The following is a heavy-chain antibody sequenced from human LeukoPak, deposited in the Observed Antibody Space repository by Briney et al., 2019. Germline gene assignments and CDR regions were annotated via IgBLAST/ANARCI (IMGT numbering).Heavy chain of an antibody. Sequence: GGSLRLSCAASGFTFDDYGLSWVRQAPGKGLEWVSGINWNGGSTGYADSVKGRFTISRDNAKNSLYLQMNSLRAEDTAVYYCARDLRFGTEGYYYYMDVWGKGTTVTVSS. J-gene: IGHJ6*03. CDR1: GFTFDDYG. CDR3: ARDLRFGTEGYYYYMDV. D-gene: IGHD3-10*01. V-gene: IGHV3-20*04. CDR2: INWNGGST.